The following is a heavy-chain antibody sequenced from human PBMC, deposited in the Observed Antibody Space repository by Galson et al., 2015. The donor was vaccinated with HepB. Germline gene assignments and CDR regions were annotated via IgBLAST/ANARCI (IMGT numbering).Heavy chain of an antibody. D-gene: IGHD1-14*01. Sequence: SLRLSCAASGFTFSSYAMHWVRQAPGKGLEWVAVISYDGSNKYYADSVKGRFTISRDNSKNTLYLQMNSLRAEDTAVYYCASGTGDYWGQGTLVTVSS. J-gene: IGHJ4*02. V-gene: IGHV3-30-3*01. CDR3: ASGTGDY. CDR2: ISYDGSNK. CDR1: GFTFSSYA.